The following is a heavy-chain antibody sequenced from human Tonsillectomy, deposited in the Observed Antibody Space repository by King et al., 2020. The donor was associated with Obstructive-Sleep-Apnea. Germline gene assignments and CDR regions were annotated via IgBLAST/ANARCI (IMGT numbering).Heavy chain of an antibody. Sequence: QLVQSGAEVKKPGASVKVSCKASGYTFTGYYMHWVRQAPGQGLEWMGWINPNSGGTNYAQTFQGRVTMTRDTSISTAYMELSRLRSDDTAVYYCAREPPALLLWFGELSDYYYGMDVWGQGTTVTVSS. CDR3: AREPPALLLWFGELSDYYYGMDV. CDR1: GYTFTGYY. J-gene: IGHJ6*02. D-gene: IGHD3-10*01. CDR2: INPNSGGT. V-gene: IGHV1-2*02.